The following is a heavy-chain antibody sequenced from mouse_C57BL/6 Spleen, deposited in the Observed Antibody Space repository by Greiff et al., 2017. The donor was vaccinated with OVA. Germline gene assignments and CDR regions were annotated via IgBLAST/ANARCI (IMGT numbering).Heavy chain of an antibody. CDR2: IYPRDGST. D-gene: IGHD1-1*01. V-gene: IGHV1-78*01. CDR3: ANYGSRYYFDY. CDR1: GYTFTDHP. J-gene: IGHJ2*01. Sequence: VKLMESDAELVKPGASVKISCKVSGYTFTDHPIHWMKQRPEQGLEWIGYIYPRDGSTKYNEKFKGKATLTADKSSSTAYMQLNSLTSEDSAVYFCANYGSRYYFDYWGQGTTLTVSS.